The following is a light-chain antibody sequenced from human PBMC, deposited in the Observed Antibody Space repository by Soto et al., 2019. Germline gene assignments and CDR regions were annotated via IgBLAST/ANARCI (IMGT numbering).Light chain of an antibody. CDR1: SSNIGAGYD. CDR3: QSYDSSLSGSDVV. CDR2: GNS. V-gene: IGLV1-40*01. Sequence: QSVLTQPPSVSGAPGQRVTISCTGSSSNIGAGYDVHWYQQLPGTAPKLLIYGNSNRPSGVPDRFSGSKSGTSASLAITGLQAEDEADYYCQSYDSSLSGSDVVFGGETKLPVL. J-gene: IGLJ2*01.